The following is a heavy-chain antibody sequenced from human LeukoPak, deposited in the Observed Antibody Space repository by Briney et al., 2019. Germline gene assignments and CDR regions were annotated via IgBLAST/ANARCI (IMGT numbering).Heavy chain of an antibody. CDR1: GYTFTSYD. V-gene: IGHV1-8*01. J-gene: IGHJ4*02. D-gene: IGHD4-17*01. Sequence: ASVKVSRKASGYTFTSYDINWVRQATGQGLEWMGWMNPNSGNTGYAQKFQGRVTMTRNTSISTAYMELSSLRSEDTAVYYCARGQDYGDYGVSDYWGQGTLVTVSS. CDR3: ARGQDYGDYGVSDY. CDR2: MNPNSGNT.